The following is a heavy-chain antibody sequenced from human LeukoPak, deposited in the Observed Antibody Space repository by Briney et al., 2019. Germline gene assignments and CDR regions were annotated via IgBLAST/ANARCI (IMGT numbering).Heavy chain of an antibody. J-gene: IGHJ4*02. Sequence: SETLSLTCAVYGGSFSGYYWSWIRQPPGKGLEWIGAINHSGSTNYNPSLKSRVTISVDTSKNQFSLKLSSVTAADTAVYYCARSAYYYDSSGPYRYFDYWGQGTLVTVSS. CDR1: GGSFSGYY. D-gene: IGHD3-22*01. CDR3: ARSAYYYDSSGPYRYFDY. V-gene: IGHV4-34*01. CDR2: INHSGST.